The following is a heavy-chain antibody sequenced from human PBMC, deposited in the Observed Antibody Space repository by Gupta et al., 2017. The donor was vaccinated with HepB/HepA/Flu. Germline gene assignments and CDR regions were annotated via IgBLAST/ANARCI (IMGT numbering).Heavy chain of an antibody. CDR1: GFTLSSTY. CDR3: ARGEVSGSFGLGYYYYYMDV. V-gene: IGHV3-53*01. J-gene: IGHJ6*03. CDR2: IYSGGTT. Sequence: EVLLVESGGGLIPPGGSLKLSCAASGFTLSSTYMTWVRQVPGKGLEWVSVIYSGGTTYYADSVKGRFSISRDSSRNTLYLQMINVRAEDTAIYYCARGEVSGSFGLGYYYYYMDVWGKGTTVTVS. D-gene: IGHD1-26*01.